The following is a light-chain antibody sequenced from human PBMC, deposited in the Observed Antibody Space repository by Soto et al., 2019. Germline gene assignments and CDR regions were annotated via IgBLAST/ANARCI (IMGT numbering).Light chain of an antibody. J-gene: IGLJ3*02. CDR1: ASDIGNYNY. CDR3: YSYSAYTTLWV. V-gene: IGLV2-14*01. Sequence: QSALTQPASVSGSPGQSITISCTGTASDIGNYNYVSWYQVHPGKAPKLLIYGVSNRPSGVSNRFSGSKSGNAASLTISGLQAEDEAEYYCYSYSAYTTLWVFGGGTKVTVL. CDR2: GVS.